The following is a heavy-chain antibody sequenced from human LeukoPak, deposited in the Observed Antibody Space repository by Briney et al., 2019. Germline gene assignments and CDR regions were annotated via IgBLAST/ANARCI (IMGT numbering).Heavy chain of an antibody. J-gene: IGHJ4*02. CDR3: ARVRPLYNGTPSRYFDY. V-gene: IGHV4-59*01. CDR1: GGSINSYY. Sequence: PSETLSLTCTVSGGSINSYYWSWIRQPPGKGLEWIGYIYYSGSTNYNPSLKSRVTISVDTSENQFSLNLSSVTAADTAVYYRARVRPLYNGTPSRYFDYWGQGTLVTVSS. CDR2: IYYSGST. D-gene: IGHD2-8*01.